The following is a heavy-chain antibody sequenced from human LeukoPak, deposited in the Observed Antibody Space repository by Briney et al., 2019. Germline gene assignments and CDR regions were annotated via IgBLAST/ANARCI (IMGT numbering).Heavy chain of an antibody. D-gene: IGHD3-10*01. CDR1: GFTFSSYA. CDR2: ISSSSYI. J-gene: IGHJ4*02. CDR3: ARGHSGSSVDY. V-gene: IGHV3-21*01. Sequence: GGSLRLSCAASGFTFSSYAMSWVRQAPGKGLEWVSSISSSSYIYYADSVKGRFTISRDNAKNSLYLQMNSLRAEDTAVYYCARGHSGSSVDYWGQGTLVTVSS.